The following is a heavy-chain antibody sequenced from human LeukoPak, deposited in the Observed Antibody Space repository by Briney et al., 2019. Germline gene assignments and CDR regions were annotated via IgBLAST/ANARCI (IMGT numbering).Heavy chain of an antibody. CDR2: IKEDGSDK. J-gene: IGHJ2*01. CDR1: GFTFNTYW. V-gene: IGHV3-7*01. Sequence: PGGSLRLSCTASGFTFNTYWMGWVRQAPGKGLEWVADIKEDGSDKYPVDSVKGRFTISRDNTKNSLYLHMDSLRAEDTAVYYCARDTYRFFDLWGRGTLVTVSS. CDR3: ARDTYRFFDL.